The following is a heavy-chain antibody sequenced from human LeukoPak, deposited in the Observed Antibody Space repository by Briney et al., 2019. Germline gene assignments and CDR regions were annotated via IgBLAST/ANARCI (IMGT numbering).Heavy chain of an antibody. CDR3: ALSLGYSSDY. CDR1: GFTFNIYA. V-gene: IGHV3-23*01. Sequence: GGSLRLSCAASGFTFNIYAMSWVRQAPGKGLEWVSAISGSGGNTYYADSVKGRFSISRDNSKKTLYLQMNSLRAEDTALYYCALSLGYSSDYWGQGSLVTVSS. J-gene: IGHJ4*02. CDR2: ISGSGGNT. D-gene: IGHD6-13*01.